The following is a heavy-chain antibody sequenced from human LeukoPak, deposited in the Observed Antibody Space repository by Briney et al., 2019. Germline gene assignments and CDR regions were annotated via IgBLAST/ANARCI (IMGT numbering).Heavy chain of an antibody. V-gene: IGHV3-49*04. J-gene: IGHJ5*02. CDR2: IRGRAYGGTT. CDR3: ARMNRGGVRAVMFDP. CDR1: GFNFGDYD. Sequence: PSGGSLRLSCTTSGFNFGDYDMSWVRQGPGRGLEWVGFIRGRAYGGTTEYATSVRGTFIISRDNAKGIVYLQMNSLKTEDTAVYYCARMNRGGVRAVMFDPWGQGTLVTVSS. D-gene: IGHD3-10*01.